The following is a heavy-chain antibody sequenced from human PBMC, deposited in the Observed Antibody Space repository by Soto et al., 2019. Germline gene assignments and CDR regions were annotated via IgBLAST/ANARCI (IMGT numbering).Heavy chain of an antibody. CDR1: GGSISSGGYY. CDR2: IYYSGST. D-gene: IGHD5-12*01. CDR3: ARVLYSGYPTVGTDYFDY. V-gene: IGHV4-31*03. J-gene: IGHJ4*02. Sequence: NPSETLSLTCTVSGGSISSGGYYWSWIRQHPGKGLEWIGYIYYSGSTYYNPSLKSRVTISVDTSKNQFSLKLSSVTAADTAVYYCARVLYSGYPTVGTDYFDYWGQGTLVTVSS.